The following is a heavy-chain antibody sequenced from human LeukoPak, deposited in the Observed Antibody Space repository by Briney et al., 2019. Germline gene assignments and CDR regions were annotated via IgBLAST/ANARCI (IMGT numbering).Heavy chain of an antibody. D-gene: IGHD3-10*01. V-gene: IGHV4-39*01. CDR2: IKSGDTT. CDR3: ARQRAWFGEWAFDY. Sequence: PSETLSLTCTVSDGSISSRTFYWGWIRQPPGRGLEWIGSIKSGDTTYYNASLKSRVTMFADTSKKQVSLEVSSVTAADTAVYYCARQRAWFGEWAFDYWGRGTLVTVSS. J-gene: IGHJ4*02. CDR1: DGSISSRTFY.